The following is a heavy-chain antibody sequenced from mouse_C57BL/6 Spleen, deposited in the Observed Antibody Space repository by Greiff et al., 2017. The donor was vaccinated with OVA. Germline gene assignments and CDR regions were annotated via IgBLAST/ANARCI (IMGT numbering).Heavy chain of an antibody. Sequence: EVQRVESGGGLVKPGGSLKLSCAASGFTFSDYGMHWVRQAPEKGLEWVAYISSGSSTIYYADTVKGRFTISRDNAKNTLFLQMTSLRSEDTAMYYCARPDGNYAGYAMDYWGQGTSVTVSS. V-gene: IGHV5-17*01. CDR3: ARPDGNYAGYAMDY. J-gene: IGHJ4*01. CDR1: GFTFSDYG. CDR2: ISSGSSTI. D-gene: IGHD2-1*01.